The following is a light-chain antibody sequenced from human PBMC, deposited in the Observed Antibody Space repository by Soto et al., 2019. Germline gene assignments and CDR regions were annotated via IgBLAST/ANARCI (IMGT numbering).Light chain of an antibody. CDR3: QQRSNWPVT. CDR1: KSVTSQ. V-gene: IGKV3-11*01. J-gene: IGKJ5*01. Sequence: EIVLTQSAATLAFTXGKRAPLRCRDRKSVTSQLALYQQKPGXAPRRGXYDASNRANGSPARCSCSGSGTDFTRTISSLEPEDFAVYYGQQRSNWPVTFGQGTRLQIK. CDR2: DAS.